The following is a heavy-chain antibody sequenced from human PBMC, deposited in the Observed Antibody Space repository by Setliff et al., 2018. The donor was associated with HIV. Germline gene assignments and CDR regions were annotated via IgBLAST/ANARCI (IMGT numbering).Heavy chain of an antibody. Sequence: PGGSLRLSCEASGFTVSSSYMAWVRQAPGKGLEWVSTIYSDGSTYHRDTVKGRFTISRDNSKNTLYLQMSSLRADDTAVYYCARGVDSYMDVWGKGTTVTVSS. D-gene: IGHD5-12*01. CDR2: IYSDGST. J-gene: IGHJ6*03. V-gene: IGHV3-66*01. CDR3: ARGVDSYMDV. CDR1: GFTVSSSY.